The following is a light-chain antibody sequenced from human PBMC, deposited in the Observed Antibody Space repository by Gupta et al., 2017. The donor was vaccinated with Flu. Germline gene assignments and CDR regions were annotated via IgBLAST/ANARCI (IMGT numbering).Light chain of an antibody. CDR3: QQYNSYRT. J-gene: IGKJ2*01. CDR2: KAS. V-gene: IGKV1-5*03. CDR1: QSISSW. Sequence: VGDRVTIACRASQSISSWLAWYQQKPGIVPKLLIYKASSLQSGVPSRFSGSGSGTEFTLTISSLQPDDFATYYCQQYNSYRTFGQGTKLEIK.